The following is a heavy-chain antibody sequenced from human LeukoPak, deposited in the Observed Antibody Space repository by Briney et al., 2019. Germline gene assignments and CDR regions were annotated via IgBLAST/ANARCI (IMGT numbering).Heavy chain of an antibody. J-gene: IGHJ6*02. CDR1: VYTFTSYG. CDR3: AREYYYDSSGYTYYYYGMDV. Sequence: ASVKVSCKASVYTFTSYGISWVRQAPGQGLEWMGWISAYNGNTNYAQKPQGRVTMTTDTSTSTAYMELRSLRSDDTAVYYCAREYYYDSSGYTYYYYGMDVWGQGTTVTVSS. CDR2: ISAYNGNT. V-gene: IGHV1-18*01. D-gene: IGHD3-22*01.